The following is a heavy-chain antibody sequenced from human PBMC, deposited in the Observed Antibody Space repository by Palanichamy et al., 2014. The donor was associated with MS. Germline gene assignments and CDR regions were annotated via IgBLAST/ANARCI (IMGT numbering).Heavy chain of an antibody. D-gene: IGHD2-15*01. V-gene: IGHV3-53*02. Sequence: EVQLVETGGGLIQPGGSLRLSCAASGFTVSSHFMNWVRQAPGKGLEWVSVTDSGGSTYYTDSVKGRFTISRDNSKNTLYLQMSSLRAEDTAVYYCARGWLDYWGQGTLVTVSS. CDR2: TDSGGST. CDR1: GFTVSSHF. J-gene: IGHJ4*02. CDR3: ARGWLDY.